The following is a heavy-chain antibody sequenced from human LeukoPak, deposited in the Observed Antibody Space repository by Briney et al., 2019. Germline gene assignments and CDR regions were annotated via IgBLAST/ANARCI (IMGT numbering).Heavy chain of an antibody. J-gene: IGHJ3*02. CDR3: ARDSYLNHAFDI. Sequence: GGSLRFSGAGYGFTCDDYGMSWVRQAPGKGLEWVSGINWNGGSTGYADSVKGRFTISRDNAKNSLYLQMNSMRAEDTALYYCARDSYLNHAFDIWGQGTMVTVSS. V-gene: IGHV3-20*04. CDR1: GFTCDDYG. CDR2: INWNGGST. D-gene: IGHD1-14*01.